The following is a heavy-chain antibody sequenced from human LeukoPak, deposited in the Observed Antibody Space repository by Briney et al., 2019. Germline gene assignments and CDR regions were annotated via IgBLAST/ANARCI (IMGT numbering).Heavy chain of an antibody. Sequence: GSLRLSCAASGFTFSNYAMNWVRQPPGKGLEWIGSIYFSGSTYYNPSLKSRVTISVDTSKNQFSLRLSSVTAADTAVYYCARHYYTAMAYFDYWGQGTLVTVSS. CDR1: GFTFSNYA. J-gene: IGHJ4*02. D-gene: IGHD5-18*01. CDR3: ARHYYTAMAYFDY. CDR2: IYFSGST. V-gene: IGHV4-39*01.